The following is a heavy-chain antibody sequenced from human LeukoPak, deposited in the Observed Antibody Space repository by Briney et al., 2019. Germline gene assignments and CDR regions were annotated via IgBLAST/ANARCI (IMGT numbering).Heavy chain of an antibody. CDR3: TKVAPRGNGWAFDY. CDR1: GFTFTTYA. CDR2: VSDRDGST. Sequence: PGGSLGLSCVTSGFTFTTYAMTWVRQAPGKGLEWVSTVSDRDGSTHYADSVKGRFTISRDFSRNTFFLQINSLRVEDMARYYCTKVAPRGNGWAFDYWGQGVLVTVSS. V-gene: IGHV3-23*01. J-gene: IGHJ4*02. D-gene: IGHD6-19*01.